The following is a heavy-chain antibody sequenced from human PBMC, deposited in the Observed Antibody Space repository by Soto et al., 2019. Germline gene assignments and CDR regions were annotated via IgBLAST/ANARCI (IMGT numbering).Heavy chain of an antibody. V-gene: IGHV2-5*02. Sequence: QITLKESGPTLVKPTQTLTLTCTFSGFSLSSTRMAVGWIRQPPGKALEWLALIYWDDDKRYSPFLKSRLTITMDTSKNQVVLTVPNMDPVDTARYYCAHIVVAGLGYYFDYWGQGTLVTVSS. CDR3: AHIVVAGLGYYFDY. CDR1: GFSLSSTRMA. J-gene: IGHJ4*02. D-gene: IGHD6-19*01. CDR2: IYWDDDK.